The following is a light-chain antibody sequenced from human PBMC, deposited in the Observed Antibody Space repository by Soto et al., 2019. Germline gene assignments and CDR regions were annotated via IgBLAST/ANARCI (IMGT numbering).Light chain of an antibody. J-gene: IGKJ4*02. CDR1: QSVSSY. CDR2: DAS. V-gene: IGKV3-11*01. Sequence: EIVLTQSPATLSLSPGERATLSCRASQSVSSYLAWYQQKPGQAPRLLIYDASNRATGIPARFSCSGSGTDFTLNISSLEPDDFAVYYCQQRSDWPSTFGGGTKVQIK. CDR3: QQRSDWPST.